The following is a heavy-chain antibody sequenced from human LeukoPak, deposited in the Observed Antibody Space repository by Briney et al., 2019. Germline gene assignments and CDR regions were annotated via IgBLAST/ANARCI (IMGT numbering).Heavy chain of an antibody. V-gene: IGHV3-23*01. CDR1: GFTFSSYA. CDR3: AKEYCSGGSCYSLYTMGLDP. Sequence: PGGSLRLSCAASGFTFSSYAMSWVRQAPGKGLEWVSAISGSGGSTYYADSVKGRFTISRENSKNTLYLQMNSLRAEDTAVYYCAKEYCSGGSCYSLYTMGLDPWGQGTLVTVSS. CDR2: ISGSGGST. J-gene: IGHJ5*02. D-gene: IGHD2-15*01.